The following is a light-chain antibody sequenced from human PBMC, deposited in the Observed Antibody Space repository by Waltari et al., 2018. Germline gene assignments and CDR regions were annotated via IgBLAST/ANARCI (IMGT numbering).Light chain of an antibody. Sequence: QSGLTQPPSESGAPGPRVTIPCTGPSSNLGAGYDVHWYQLFPGTAPKLLISGNGNRPSGVPDRFSGSKSGTSASLAITGLQAEDEADYYCQSYDNTSGSIFGGGTKLTVL. J-gene: IGLJ2*01. CDR2: GNG. CDR3: QSYDNTSGSI. V-gene: IGLV1-40*01. CDR1: SSNLGAGYD.